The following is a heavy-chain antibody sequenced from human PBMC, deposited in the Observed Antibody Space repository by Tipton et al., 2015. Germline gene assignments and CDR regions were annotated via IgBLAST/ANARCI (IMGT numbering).Heavy chain of an antibody. Sequence: LRLSCTVSGASINPSDDYWGWIRQSPGKGLDWIGNIYSSGRTYYNPSLKSRVTISVDTAKNQFSLKLTSVTAADTAVYYCARGLMVYSSWFDTWGQGTLVTVSS. J-gene: IGHJ5*02. D-gene: IGHD2-8*01. CDR1: GASINPSDDY. V-gene: IGHV4-39*01. CDR2: IYSSGRT. CDR3: ARGLMVYSSWFDT.